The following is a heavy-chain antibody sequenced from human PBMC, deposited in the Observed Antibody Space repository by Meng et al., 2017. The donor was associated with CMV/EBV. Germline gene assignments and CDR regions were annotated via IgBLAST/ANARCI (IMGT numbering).Heavy chain of an antibody. V-gene: IGHV4-39*07. Sequence: SETLSLTCTVSGGSISSSSYYWGWIRQPPGKGLEWIGEINHSGSTNYNPSLKSRVTISVDTSKNQFSLKLSSVTAADTAVYYCARRTMIDAFDIWGQGTMVTVSS. CDR1: GGSISSSSYY. CDR2: INHSGST. D-gene: IGHD3-22*01. CDR3: ARRTMIDAFDI. J-gene: IGHJ3*02.